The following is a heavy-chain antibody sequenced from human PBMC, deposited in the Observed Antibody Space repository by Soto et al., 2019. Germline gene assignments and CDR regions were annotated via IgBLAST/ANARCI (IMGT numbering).Heavy chain of an antibody. J-gene: IGHJ6*02. D-gene: IGHD5-18*01. Sequence: QVQLVQSGAEVKKPGSSVKVSCKASGGTFSSYAISWVRQAPGQGLEWMGGIIPIFGTANYAKKFQGRVKITADESTSTAYMELSSLRSEDTAVYYCARGVWIQLWLAYYYGMDVWGQGTTVTVSS. V-gene: IGHV1-69*12. CDR3: ARGVWIQLWLAYYYGMDV. CDR2: IIPIFGTA. CDR1: GGTFSSYA.